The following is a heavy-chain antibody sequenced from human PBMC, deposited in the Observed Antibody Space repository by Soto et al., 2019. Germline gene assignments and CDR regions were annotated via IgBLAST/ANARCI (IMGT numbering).Heavy chain of an antibody. CDR3: ARGRYGDY. CDR2: ISAHNDNT. V-gene: IGHV1-18*01. J-gene: IGHJ4*02. D-gene: IGHD1-1*01. CDR1: GYTFTSYG. Sequence: QVHLVQSGAEVRKPGASVKVSCKGSGYTFTSYGIAWVRQAPGQGIEWMGWISAHNDNTNYAQKVQSRVTVTRDTSTITAYMELRNLRSDDTAVYYCARGRYGDYWGQGALVTVSS.